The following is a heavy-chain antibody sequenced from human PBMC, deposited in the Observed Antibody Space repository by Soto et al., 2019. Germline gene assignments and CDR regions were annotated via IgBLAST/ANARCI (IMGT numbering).Heavy chain of an antibody. V-gene: IGHV4-59*08. D-gene: IGHD2-15*01. CDR3: ASLPPPGHCGDGSCCGE. J-gene: IGHJ4*02. CDR1: GGSISCYY. CDR2: IYYSGST. Sequence: SETLSLTCTVSGGSISCYYWSWIRQPPGKGLEWIGYIYYSGSTAYNPSLKSRVTISVDSSKHQFSLTLSSVPAAVTAVSYCASLPPPGHCGDGSCCGEWGQGTLVTFSS.